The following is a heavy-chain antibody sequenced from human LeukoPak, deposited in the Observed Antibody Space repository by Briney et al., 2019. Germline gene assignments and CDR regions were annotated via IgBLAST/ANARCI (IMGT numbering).Heavy chain of an antibody. J-gene: IGHJ4*02. Sequence: GGSLRLSCAVSGFTFRNAWMSWVRQAPGRGLEWVGRIKRNTDGGTTDYAAPVKGRFIISRDDSKNTLYLQMNSLKTEDTAVYYCATDPGGSGYYYPRYFDHWGQGTLVTVSS. CDR1: GFTFRNAW. CDR3: ATDPGGSGYYYPRYFDH. D-gene: IGHD3-10*01. V-gene: IGHV3-15*01. CDR2: IKRNTDGGTT.